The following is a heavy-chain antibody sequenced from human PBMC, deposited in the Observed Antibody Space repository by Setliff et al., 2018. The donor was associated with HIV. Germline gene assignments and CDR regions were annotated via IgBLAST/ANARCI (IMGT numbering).Heavy chain of an antibody. CDR2: INDDGNKK. V-gene: IGHV3-7*03. D-gene: IGHD2-8*01. CDR3: AALSVRTNPVYGVISTRFDP. J-gene: IGHJ5*02. Sequence: QPGGSLRLSCAASGFVFSDFWMSWARQAPGKGLEWVANINDDGNKKWYVGSARGRFTISRDNAKNSLFLQMNSLRVDDTAVYYCAALSVRTNPVYGVISTRFDPWGQGSLVTVSS. CDR1: GFVFSDFW.